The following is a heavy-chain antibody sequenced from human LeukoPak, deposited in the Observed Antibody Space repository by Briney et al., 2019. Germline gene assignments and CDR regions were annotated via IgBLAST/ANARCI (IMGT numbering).Heavy chain of an antibody. V-gene: IGHV4-59*01. CDR3: ARRETSSGWYVY. Sequence: SETLSLTCTVSGGSISSYYWSWLRQPPGKGLEWIGYIYYSGSTNYNPSLKSRVTISVDTSKNQFSLKLSSVTAADTAVYYCARRETSSGWYVYWGQGTRVTVDS. CDR1: GGSISSYY. J-gene: IGHJ4*02. D-gene: IGHD6-19*01. CDR2: IYYSGST.